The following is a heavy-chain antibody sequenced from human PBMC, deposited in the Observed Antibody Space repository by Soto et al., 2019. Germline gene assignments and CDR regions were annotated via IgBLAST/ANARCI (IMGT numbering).Heavy chain of an antibody. D-gene: IGHD3-22*01. Sequence: ASVKVSCKASGGLFSSYPISWVRQVPGQGLEWMGGIIPVFQTAYYTQRFQGRVTITADESTNTAYMELSSLRSEDTAIYYCARGGSGYTWFNEFWGQGTLVTVYS. CDR3: ARGGSGYTWFNEF. CDR2: IIPVFQTA. CDR1: GGLFSSYP. V-gene: IGHV1-69*13. J-gene: IGHJ4*02.